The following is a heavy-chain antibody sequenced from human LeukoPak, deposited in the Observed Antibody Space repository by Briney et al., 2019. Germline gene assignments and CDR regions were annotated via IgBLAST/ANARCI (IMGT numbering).Heavy chain of an antibody. Sequence: SETLSLTYTVSGGSISSYYWSWIRQPPGKGLEWIGYIYYSGSTNYNPSLKSRVTISVDTSKNQFSLKLSSVTAADTAVYYCARGHDFWSGLYYFDYWGQGTLVTVSS. CDR2: IYYSGST. V-gene: IGHV4-59*01. J-gene: IGHJ4*02. CDR3: ARGHDFWSGLYYFDY. D-gene: IGHD3-3*01. CDR1: GGSISSYY.